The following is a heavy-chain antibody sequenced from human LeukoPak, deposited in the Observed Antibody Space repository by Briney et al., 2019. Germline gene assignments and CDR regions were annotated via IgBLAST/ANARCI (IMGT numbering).Heavy chain of an antibody. CDR2: ISAYNGNT. J-gene: IGHJ4*02. CDR3: ARERESGSYDSSGPYSFDY. Sequence: GASVKVSCKASGYTFTSYGISWVRQAPGQGLEWMGWISAYNGNTNYAQKLQGRVTITRDTSARTTYMELSSLRSEDTAMYYCARERESGSYDSSGPYSFDYWGQGTLVTVSS. V-gene: IGHV1-18*01. CDR1: GYTFTSYG. D-gene: IGHD3-22*01.